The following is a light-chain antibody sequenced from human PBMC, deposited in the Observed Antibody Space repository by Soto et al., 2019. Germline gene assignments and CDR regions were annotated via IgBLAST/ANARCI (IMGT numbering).Light chain of an antibody. Sequence: DIQMTQSPSTLSGSVGDRVIINCRASQSIGSWLAWYQQQPGKVPKLLIYTASTLPRGVPSRFSGSGSGTEFTLTISSLQPDDFATYYCQQYNSYSRTFGQGTKVDIK. CDR3: QQYNSYSRT. V-gene: IGKV1-5*03. CDR2: TAS. CDR1: QSIGSW. J-gene: IGKJ1*01.